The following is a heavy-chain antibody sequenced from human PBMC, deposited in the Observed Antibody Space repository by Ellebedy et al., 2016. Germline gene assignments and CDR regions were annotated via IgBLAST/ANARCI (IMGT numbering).Heavy chain of an antibody. CDR1: GFTFSIYW. Sequence: GGSLRLSCAASGFTFSIYWMSWVRQAPGKGLECVANIKQDGSEKSYVDSVKGRFTISRDNAKNSLYLQMNSLRDEDAAVYYCVRALVGSLDIWGQGTMVTVSS. CDR3: VRALVGSLDI. J-gene: IGHJ3*02. D-gene: IGHD1-1*01. V-gene: IGHV3-7*01. CDR2: IKQDGSEK.